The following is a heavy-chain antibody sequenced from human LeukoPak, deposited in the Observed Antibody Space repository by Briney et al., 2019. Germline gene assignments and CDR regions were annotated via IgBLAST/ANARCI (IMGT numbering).Heavy chain of an antibody. Sequence: ASVKVSCKASGYTFTNYYIHWVRQASGQGLEWMGRINPNTGGTNYVQKFQGRVTMTRDTSISTAYMELSRLRSDDTAIYFCAANIQENAFDIWGQGTMVTVSS. CDR3: AANIQENAFDI. D-gene: IGHD2-8*01. CDR1: GYTFTNYY. V-gene: IGHV1-2*06. CDR2: INPNTGGT. J-gene: IGHJ3*02.